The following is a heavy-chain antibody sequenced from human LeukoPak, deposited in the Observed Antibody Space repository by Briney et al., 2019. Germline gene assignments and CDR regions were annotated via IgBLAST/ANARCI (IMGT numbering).Heavy chain of an antibody. CDR2: ISGSGGST. Sequence: GGSLRLSCAASGFTFSSYAMNWVRQAPGKGLEWVSGISGSGGSTYDADSVKGRFTISRDNSKNTVYLQMNSLRAEDTAVYYCAKICGSCQSGIFDYWGQGTLVTVSS. CDR1: GFTFSSYA. J-gene: IGHJ4*02. V-gene: IGHV3-23*01. D-gene: IGHD2-15*01. CDR3: AKICGSCQSGIFDY.